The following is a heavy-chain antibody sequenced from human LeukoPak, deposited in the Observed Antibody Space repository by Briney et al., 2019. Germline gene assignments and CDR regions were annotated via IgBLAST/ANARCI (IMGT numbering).Heavy chain of an antibody. CDR2: IIPIFGTA. CDR3: ARIAAGYSGYDGGDY. D-gene: IGHD5-12*01. CDR1: GGTFSSYA. J-gene: IGHJ4*02. V-gene: IGHV1-69*13. Sequence: ASVKVSCKASGGTFSSYAISWVRQAPGQGLEWMGRIIPIFGTANYAQKFQGRVTITADESTSTAYMELSSLRSEDTAVYYCARIAAGYSGYDGGDYWGQGTLVTVSS.